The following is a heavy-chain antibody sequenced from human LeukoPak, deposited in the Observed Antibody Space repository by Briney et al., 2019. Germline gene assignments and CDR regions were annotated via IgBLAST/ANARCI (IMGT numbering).Heavy chain of an antibody. CDR3: ARGHYYGSGSYPGGGFFDY. D-gene: IGHD3-10*01. CDR1: GGSISSSSYY. CDR2: INHSGST. V-gene: IGHV4-39*07. Sequence: SETLSLTCTVSGGSISSSSYYWGWVRQPPGKGLEWIGEINHSGSTNYNPSLKSRVTISVDTSKNQFSLKLSSVTAADTAVYYCARGHYYGSGSYPGGGFFDYWGQGTLVTVSS. J-gene: IGHJ4*02.